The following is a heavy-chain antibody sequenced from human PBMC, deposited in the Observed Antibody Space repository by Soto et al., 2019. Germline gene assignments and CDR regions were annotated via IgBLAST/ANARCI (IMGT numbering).Heavy chain of an antibody. J-gene: IGHJ3*02. CDR2: INHSGST. CDR1: GGSFSGYY. CDR3: ARGTIAAKGDAFDI. D-gene: IGHD6-13*01. Sequence: SETLSLTCAVYGGSFSGYYWSWIRQPPGKGLEWIGEINHSGSTNYNPSLKSRVTISVDTSKNQFSLKLSSVTAADTAVYYCARGTIAAKGDAFDIWGQGTMVTVSS. V-gene: IGHV4-34*01.